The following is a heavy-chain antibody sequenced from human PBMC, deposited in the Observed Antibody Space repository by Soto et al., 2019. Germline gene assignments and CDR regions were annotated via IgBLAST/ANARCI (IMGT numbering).Heavy chain of an antibody. D-gene: IGHD5-12*01. V-gene: IGHV4-4*07. CDR3: ARVQRYSGSFRWFDP. CDR1: GGSIRDYY. J-gene: IGHJ5*02. Sequence: SETLSLTCTVSGGSIRDYYWSWVRQPAGKGLEWIGRIYDTGSVNYNPSLQSRVTMSVDTSQNQLSLKLSPVTAADTAVYYCARVQRYSGSFRWFDPWGQGTLVTVSS. CDR2: IYDTGSV.